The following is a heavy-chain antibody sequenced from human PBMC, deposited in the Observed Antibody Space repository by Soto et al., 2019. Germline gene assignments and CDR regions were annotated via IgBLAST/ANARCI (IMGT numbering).Heavy chain of an antibody. V-gene: IGHV4-30-2*01. D-gene: IGHD6-13*01. CDR2: IYHSGST. J-gene: IGHJ5*02. CDR3: ARGGEQQLALLYNLFDP. CDR1: GGSISSGGYS. Sequence: SETLSLTCAVSGGSISSGGYSWSWLRQPPGKGLEWIGYIYHSGSTYYNPSLKSRVTISVDRSKNQFSLKLSSVTAADTAVYYCARGGEQQLALLYNLFDPCGQGTLVTVSS.